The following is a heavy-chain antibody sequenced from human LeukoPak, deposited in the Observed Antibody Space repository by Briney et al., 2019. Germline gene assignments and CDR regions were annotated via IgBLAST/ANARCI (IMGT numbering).Heavy chain of an antibody. CDR2: ISSSGSTI. D-gene: IGHD1-26*01. CDR3: ARHDSGSYYVLVGAFDI. J-gene: IGHJ3*02. Sequence: GGSLRLSCAASGFTFSDYYMSWIRQAPGKGLEWVSYISSSGSTIYYADSVKGRFTISRDNAKNSLYLQMNSLRAEDTAVYYCARHDSGSYYVLVGAFDIWGQGTMVTVSS. V-gene: IGHV3-11*04. CDR1: GFTFSDYY.